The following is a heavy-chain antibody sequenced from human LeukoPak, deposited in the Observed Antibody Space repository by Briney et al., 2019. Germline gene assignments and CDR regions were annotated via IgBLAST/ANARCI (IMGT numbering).Heavy chain of an antibody. V-gene: IGHV4-59*08. CDR3: SRAARPCYNLDPFDY. CDR1: GGSISSYY. J-gene: IGHJ4*02. Sequence: SETLSLTCTVSGGSISSYYWGWVRQPPGKGLEWIGYIYYSGSTKYNPSLKSRVTISVDTSKNQFSLKLSSVSAADKAVDYCSRAARPCYNLDPFDYWGQGTLVTVSS. CDR2: IYYSGST. D-gene: IGHD5-24*01.